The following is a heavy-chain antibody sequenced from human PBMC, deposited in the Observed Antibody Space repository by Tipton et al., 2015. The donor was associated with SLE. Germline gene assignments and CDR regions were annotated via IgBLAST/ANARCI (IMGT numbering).Heavy chain of an antibody. J-gene: IGHJ4*02. D-gene: IGHD3-22*01. CDR1: GFIFSSYG. Sequence: GSLRLSCAASGFIFSSYGMHWVRQAPGKGLEWVAFIRYDGSNKYYADSVKGRFTISRDNSKNTLYLQMNSLRAEDTAVYYCAKDTYYYDSSGYYYPRYWGQGTLVTVSS. V-gene: IGHV3-30*02. CDR3: AKDTYYYDSSGYYYPRY. CDR2: IRYDGSNK.